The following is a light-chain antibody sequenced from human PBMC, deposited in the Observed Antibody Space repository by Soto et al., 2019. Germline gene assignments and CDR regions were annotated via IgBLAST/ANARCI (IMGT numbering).Light chain of an antibody. V-gene: IGLV2-14*01. CDR3: SSYTSSSTPLYV. Sequence: QSVLTQPASVSGSPGQSIIISCTGTSSDVGGYNYVSWYQQHPGKAPKLMIYDVSNRPSGVSNRFSGSKSGNTASLTISGLQAEHEADYYCSSYTSSSTPLYVFGTGTKLTVL. J-gene: IGLJ1*01. CDR2: DVS. CDR1: SSDVGGYNY.